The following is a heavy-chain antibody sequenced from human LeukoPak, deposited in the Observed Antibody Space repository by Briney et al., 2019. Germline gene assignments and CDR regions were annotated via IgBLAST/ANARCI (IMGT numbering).Heavy chain of an antibody. V-gene: IGHV4-59*12. J-gene: IGHJ4*02. CDR3: ARGRPEMATITFGDTSFDY. CDR2: IYYSGST. CDR1: GGSISPYY. D-gene: IGHD5-24*01. Sequence: SETLSLTCTVSGGSISPYYWSWIRQPPGKGLEWIGYIYYSGSTNYNPSLKSRVTISVDTSKNQFSLKLSSVTAADTAVYYCARGRPEMATITFGDTSFDYWGQGTLVTVSS.